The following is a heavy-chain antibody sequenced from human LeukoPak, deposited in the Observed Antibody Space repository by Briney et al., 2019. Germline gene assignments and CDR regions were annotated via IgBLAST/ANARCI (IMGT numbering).Heavy chain of an antibody. Sequence: SETLSLTCTVSGGSISSSSYYCGWIRQPPGKGLEWIGSIYYSGTTYYNPSLKTRVTISVDTSKTQFSLKLRSVTAADTAVYYCATPLRSPFDSWGPGTLVTVSS. V-gene: IGHV4-39*01. J-gene: IGHJ4*02. CDR1: GGSISSSSYY. CDR3: ATPLRSPFDS. CDR2: IYYSGTT.